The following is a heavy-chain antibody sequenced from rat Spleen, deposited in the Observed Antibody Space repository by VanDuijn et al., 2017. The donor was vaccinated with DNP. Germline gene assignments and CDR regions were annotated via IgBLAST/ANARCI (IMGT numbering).Heavy chain of an antibody. Sequence: EVQLVESGGGLVQPGRSLKLSCAASGITFSDYNMAWVQQAPKKGLEWVATISYDGRSTYYRDSVKGRFTISRDDAKSTLYLQMDSLRSEDTATYYCATHGSISTISTGAMDVWGQGTSVTVSS. CDR2: ISYDGRST. J-gene: IGHJ4*01. V-gene: IGHV5-7*01. D-gene: IGHD1-2*01. CDR3: ATHGSISTISTGAMDV. CDR1: GITFSDYN.